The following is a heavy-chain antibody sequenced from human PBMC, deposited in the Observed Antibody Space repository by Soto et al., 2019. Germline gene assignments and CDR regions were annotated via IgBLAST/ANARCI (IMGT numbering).Heavy chain of an antibody. Sequence: QVQLVQSGAEVKKPGASVKVSCKASGYTFSTYYMHWVRQAPGQGYEWMGIINPSGGSTTYAQKFPGRVTMTRDTSTTTVYMELSSLKSEDTAVYYCASYDYNGYYFDYWGQGTLVTVSS. D-gene: IGHD4-4*01. J-gene: IGHJ4*02. CDR2: INPSGGST. V-gene: IGHV1-46*01. CDR3: ASYDYNGYYFDY. CDR1: GYTFSTYY.